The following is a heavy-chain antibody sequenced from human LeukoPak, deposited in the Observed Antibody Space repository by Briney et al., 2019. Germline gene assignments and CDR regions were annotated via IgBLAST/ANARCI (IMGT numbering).Heavy chain of an antibody. CDR3: AGRDSSGWNDAEYFQH. V-gene: IGHV4-39*01. J-gene: IGHJ1*01. D-gene: IGHD6-19*01. CDR2: IYYSGST. CDR1: GGSISSSSYY. Sequence: PSETLSLTCTVSGGSISSSSYYWGWIRQPPGKGLEWIGSIYYSGSTYYNPSLKSRVTISVDTSKNQFSLKLSSVTAADTAVYYCAGRDSSGWNDAEYFQHWGQGTLVTVSS.